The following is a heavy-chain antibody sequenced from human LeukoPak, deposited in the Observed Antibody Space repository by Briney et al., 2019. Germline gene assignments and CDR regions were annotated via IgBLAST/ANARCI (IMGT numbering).Heavy chain of an antibody. CDR3: ATRNDCSGGSCYDRDFDY. V-gene: IGHV3-7*01. CDR2: IKQDGSEK. CDR1: GFTFSSYW. J-gene: IGHJ4*02. D-gene: IGHD2-15*01. Sequence: GGSLRLSCAASGFTFSSYWMSWVRQAPGKGLEWVANIKQDGSEKYYVDSVKGRFTISRENAKNSLYLQMNSLRAGDTAVYYCATRNDCSGGSCYDRDFDYWGQGTLVTVSS.